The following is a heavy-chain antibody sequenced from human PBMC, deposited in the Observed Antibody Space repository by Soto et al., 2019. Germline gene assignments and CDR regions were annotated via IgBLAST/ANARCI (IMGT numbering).Heavy chain of an antibody. CDR3: GRVADYYDSSGYYRRYYYSRMDV. D-gene: IGHD3-22*01. CDR2: IYYSGST. Sequence: SETLSLTCTVSGGSISSGGYYWSWIRQHPGKGLEWIGYIYYSGSTYYNPSLKSRVTISVDTSKNQFSLNLSSVTAANTAVYYCGRVADYYDSSGYYRRYYYSRMDVWGQGTTVTVSS. V-gene: IGHV4-31*03. CDR1: GGSISSGGYY. J-gene: IGHJ6*02.